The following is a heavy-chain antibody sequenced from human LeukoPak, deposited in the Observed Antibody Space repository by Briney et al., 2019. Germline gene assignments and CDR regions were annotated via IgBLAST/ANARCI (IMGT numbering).Heavy chain of an antibody. CDR1: GYTFTSYD. CDR2: MNPNSGNT. Sequence: ASVKVSRKASGYTFTSYDINWVRQATGQGLEWMGWMNPNSGNTGYAQKFQGRVTMTRNTSISTAYMELSSLRSEDTAVYYCAISAAAASAYYFDYWGQGTLVTVS. CDR3: AISAAAASAYYFDY. D-gene: IGHD6-13*01. V-gene: IGHV1-8*01. J-gene: IGHJ4*02.